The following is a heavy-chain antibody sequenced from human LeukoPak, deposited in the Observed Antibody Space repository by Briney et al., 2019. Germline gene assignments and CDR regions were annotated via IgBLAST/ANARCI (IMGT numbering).Heavy chain of an antibody. CDR3: AKKQSSYYDSSALRGGGYFDY. V-gene: IGHV3-23*01. Sequence: GGSLRLSCAASGFTFSSYAMSWVRQAPGKGLEWVSAISGSGGSTYYADSVKGRFTISRDNSKNTLYLQMNSLRAEDTAVYYCAKKQSSYYDSSALRGGGYFDYWGQGTLVTVSS. CDR2: ISGSGGST. J-gene: IGHJ4*02. D-gene: IGHD3-22*01. CDR1: GFTFSSYA.